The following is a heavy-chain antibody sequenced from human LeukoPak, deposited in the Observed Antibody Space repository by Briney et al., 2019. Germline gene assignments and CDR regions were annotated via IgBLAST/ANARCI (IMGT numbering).Heavy chain of an antibody. D-gene: IGHD6-19*01. CDR2: IYNNENI. CDR3: ARQEGGSGWYYFDY. CDR1: GDSISSSSHY. J-gene: IGHJ4*02. V-gene: IGHV4-39*01. Sequence: SETLSLTCTVSGDSISSSSHYWGWIRQPPGTGLEWIGSIYNNENIYYNPSLKSRVTISGDTSKNQFSLKLSSVTAADTAVYYCARQEGGSGWYYFDYWGQGTLVTVSS.